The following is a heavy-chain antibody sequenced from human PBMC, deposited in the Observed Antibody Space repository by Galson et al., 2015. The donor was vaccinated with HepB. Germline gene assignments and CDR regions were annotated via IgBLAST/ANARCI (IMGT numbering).Heavy chain of an antibody. CDR2: ISAYNGNT. V-gene: IGHV1-18*01. D-gene: IGHD2-2*01. Sequence: SVKVSCKASGYTFTSYGISWVRQAPGQGLEWMGWISAYNGNTNYAQKLQGRVTMTTDTSTSTAYMELRSLRSDDTAVYYCARDEVVVVPAAYRLPFDPWGQGTLVTVSS. J-gene: IGHJ5*02. CDR3: ARDEVVVVPAAYRLPFDP. CDR1: GYTFTSYG.